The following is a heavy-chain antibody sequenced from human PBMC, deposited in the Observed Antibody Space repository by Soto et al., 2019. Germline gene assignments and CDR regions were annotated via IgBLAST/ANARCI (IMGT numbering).Heavy chain of an antibody. J-gene: IGHJ4*02. CDR3: ARDGASVYYYDSSGYPDY. D-gene: IGHD3-22*01. Sequence: HPGGSLRLSCAASGFTFSSYWMHWVRQAPGKGLVWVSRINSDGSSTSYADSVKGRFTISRDNAKNTLYLQMNSLRAEDTAVYYCARDGASVYYYDSSGYPDYWGQGTLVTVSS. V-gene: IGHV3-74*01. CDR2: INSDGSST. CDR1: GFTFSSYW.